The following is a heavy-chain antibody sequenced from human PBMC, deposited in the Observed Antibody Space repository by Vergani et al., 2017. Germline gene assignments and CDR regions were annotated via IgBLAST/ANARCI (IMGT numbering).Heavy chain of an antibody. Sequence: QVLLVQSGAEVKKPVASVRVSCKTSGYTFTNYYIHWVRQAPGQGLEWMGIINPSGGSTTYAQQFQGRLTMTRDTSTSTVYMDLSNLRSEDTAVYYCARVKXPYSSSWYAGYFDLWGRGTLVTVSS. CDR3: ARVKXPYSSSWYAGYFDL. CDR1: GYTFTNYY. J-gene: IGHJ2*01. D-gene: IGHD6-13*01. V-gene: IGHV1-46*03. CDR2: INPSGGST.